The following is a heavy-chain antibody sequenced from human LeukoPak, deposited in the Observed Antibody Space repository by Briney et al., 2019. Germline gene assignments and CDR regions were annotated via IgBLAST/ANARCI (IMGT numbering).Heavy chain of an antibody. D-gene: IGHD5-18*01. CDR2: IKQDGSEK. Sequence: GGSLRLSCAASGFTFSIYAMSWVRQAPGKGLEWVANIKQDGSEKYYVDSVKGRFTTSRDNAKNSLYLQMNSLRAEDTAVYYCARDARGGYTYGGLDQWGQGTLVTVSS. J-gene: IGHJ4*02. CDR3: ARDARGGYTYGGLDQ. CDR1: GFTFSIYA. V-gene: IGHV3-7*01.